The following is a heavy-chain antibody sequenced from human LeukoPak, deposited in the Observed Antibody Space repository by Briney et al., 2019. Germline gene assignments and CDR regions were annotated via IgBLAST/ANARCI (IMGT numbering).Heavy chain of an antibody. CDR2: IIPSLGTA. V-gene: IGHV1-69*05. Sequence: SVTVACKASGGTFSSYAISWVRQAPGQGLEEMGRIIPSLGTANYARKVQGRVTITTDESTSTAYMKLSSLRSEDTAVYYCAVTGPLGYYYFDYWGQGTLVTVSS. D-gene: IGHD2-8*02. J-gene: IGHJ4*02. CDR3: AVTGPLGYYYFDY. CDR1: GGTFSSYA.